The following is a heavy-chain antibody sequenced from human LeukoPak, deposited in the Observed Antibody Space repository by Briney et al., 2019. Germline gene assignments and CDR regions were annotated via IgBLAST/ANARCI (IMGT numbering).Heavy chain of an antibody. CDR1: GFTLSSNY. CDR3: ARDPAPATGAFDI. CDR2: IFNSGDT. D-gene: IGHD1-1*01. J-gene: IGHJ3*02. V-gene: IGHV3-53*01. Sequence: GGSLRLSCATSGFTLSSNYMNWGRQGPGKGLGWVSVIFNSGDTYYADSVKGRFTLSRDTSKNTLYLQMNSLSVDDTAVSYCARDPAPATGAFDIWAKGQWSSSL.